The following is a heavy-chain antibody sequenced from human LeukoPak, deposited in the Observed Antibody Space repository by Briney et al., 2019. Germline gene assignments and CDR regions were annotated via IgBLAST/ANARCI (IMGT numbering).Heavy chain of an antibody. CDR3: ARGKWELPGTVYYYYMDV. V-gene: IGHV4-4*02. CDR2: IYHSGST. CDR1: GGSISSSNW. J-gene: IGHJ6*03. D-gene: IGHD1-26*01. Sequence: PSGTLSLTCAVSGGSISSSNWWSWVRQPPGKGLEWIGEIYHSGSTNYNPSLKSRVTISVNKSKNQFSLKLSSVTAADTAVYYCARGKWELPGTVYYYYMDVWGKGTTVTVSS.